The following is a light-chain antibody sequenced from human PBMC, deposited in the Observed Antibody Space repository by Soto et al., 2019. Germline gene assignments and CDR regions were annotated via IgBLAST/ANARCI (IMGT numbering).Light chain of an antibody. Sequence: QAVVTQPPSVSAAPGQKVTISCSGSSSNIGNNYVSWYQHLPGTAPKLLIYDDNKRPSGIPDRFSGSKSGTSATLGITGLQTEDEADYYCATWDYSLIAVVFGGGTKLTVL. V-gene: IGLV1-51*01. J-gene: IGLJ3*02. CDR1: SSNIGNNY. CDR2: DDN. CDR3: ATWDYSLIAVV.